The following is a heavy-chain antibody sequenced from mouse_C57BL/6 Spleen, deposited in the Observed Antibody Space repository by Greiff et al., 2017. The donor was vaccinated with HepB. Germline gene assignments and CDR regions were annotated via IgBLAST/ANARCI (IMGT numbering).Heavy chain of an antibody. Sequence: QVQLQQSGAELVRPGTSVKLSCKASGYTFTSYWMHWVKQRPGQGLEWIGVIDPSDSYTNYNQKFKGKATVTVDTSSSTAYMQLSSLTSEDFAVYYCARSIYYSNLYAMDYWGQGTSVTVSS. J-gene: IGHJ4*01. CDR3: ARSIYYSNLYAMDY. CDR1: GYTFTSYW. D-gene: IGHD2-5*01. V-gene: IGHV1-59*01. CDR2: IDPSDSYT.